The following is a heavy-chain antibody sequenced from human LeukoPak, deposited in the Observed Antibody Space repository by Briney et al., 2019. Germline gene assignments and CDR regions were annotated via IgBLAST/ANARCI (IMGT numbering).Heavy chain of an antibody. CDR2: IYNSGAKI. CDR3: AKDVAPDSGWDLDY. J-gene: IGHJ4*02. V-gene: IGHV3-23*01. D-gene: IGHD6-19*01. Sequence: GGSLRLSCAVSGLTFSTYSMTWVRQGPGKGLEWVSSIYNSGAKIFYADSVKGRFTISRDNSKNMLYLQMNSLRVEDTAVYYCAKDVAPDSGWDLDYWGQGTLVTVSS. CDR1: GLTFSTYS.